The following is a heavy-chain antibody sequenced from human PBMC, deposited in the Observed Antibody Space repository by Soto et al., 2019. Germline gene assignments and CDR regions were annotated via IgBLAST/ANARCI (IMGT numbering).Heavy chain of an antibody. CDR1: GGSIYRSGYY. V-gene: IGHV4-39*01. CDR3: GKVLVGATGYTDSAS. D-gene: IGHD2-15*01. Sequence: PSETLSLTCTVSGGSIYRSGYYWGWIRQPPGRGLEWIGNIDYNGVTYSNPSLKSRVTISRDTSKNQFSLKLTSVTAADTALYYCGKVLVGATGYTDSASWGPGTRVTVSS. J-gene: IGHJ4*02. CDR2: IDYNGVT.